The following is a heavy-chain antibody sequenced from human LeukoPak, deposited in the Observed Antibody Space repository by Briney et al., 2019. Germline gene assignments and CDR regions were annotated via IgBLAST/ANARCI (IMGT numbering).Heavy chain of an antibody. Sequence: GGSLTLSCAASGFSFDDYGMHWVRQAPGKGLEWVSGITWNSVTTGYADSVKGRFTISRDNAKKSLHLQMTSLRVEDTALYYCAKDSTGGIVDDAIDIWGQGTMVTVFS. D-gene: IGHD2-21*01. J-gene: IGHJ3*02. V-gene: IGHV3-9*01. CDR1: GFSFDDYG. CDR3: AKDSTGGIVDDAIDI. CDR2: ITWNSVTT.